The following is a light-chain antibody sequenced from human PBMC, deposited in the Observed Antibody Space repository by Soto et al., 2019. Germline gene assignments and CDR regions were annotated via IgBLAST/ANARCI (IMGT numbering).Light chain of an antibody. CDR3: QHYHGLQYT. Sequence: DIQMTQSPSTVSASVEDGVTITCRASHSIGSWLAWYQQKPGSAPKLLIYKATNLQTGVPSRFSGSGSGTDFSLTFNSLQPVDSATYFCQHYHGLQYTFCPGTKVDTK. CDR2: KAT. CDR1: HSIGSW. V-gene: IGKV1-5*03. J-gene: IGKJ2*01.